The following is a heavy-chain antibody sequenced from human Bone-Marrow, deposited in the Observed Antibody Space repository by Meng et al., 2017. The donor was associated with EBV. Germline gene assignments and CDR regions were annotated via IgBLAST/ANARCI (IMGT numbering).Heavy chain of an antibody. CDR1: GYIFTGYY. Sequence: QGQLVQSGAEVKKPGASLQVSCKASGYIFTGYYIHWVRQAPGQGLEWVGWINPNRGGTNYAEKFQGRVTMTRDTSITTAFMELSSLKSDDTAVYYCAMGLATDFDYWGQGTLVTVSS. CDR2: INPNRGGT. CDR3: AMGLATDFDY. J-gene: IGHJ4*02. D-gene: IGHD5-12*01. V-gene: IGHV1-2*02.